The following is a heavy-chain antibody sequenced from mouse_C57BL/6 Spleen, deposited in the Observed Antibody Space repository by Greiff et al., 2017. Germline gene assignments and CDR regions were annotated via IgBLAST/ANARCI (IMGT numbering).Heavy chain of an antibody. D-gene: IGHD4-1*01. CDR3: ARGGGTGTFAY. V-gene: IGHV1-85*01. CDR2: IYPRDGST. Sequence: QVQLQQSGPELVKPGASVKLSCKASGYTFTSYDINWVKQRPGQGLEWIGWIYPRDGSTKYNEKFKGKATLTVDTSSSTAYMELHSLTSEDSAVYFCARGGGTGTFAYWGQGTLVTVSA. J-gene: IGHJ3*01. CDR1: GYTFTSYD.